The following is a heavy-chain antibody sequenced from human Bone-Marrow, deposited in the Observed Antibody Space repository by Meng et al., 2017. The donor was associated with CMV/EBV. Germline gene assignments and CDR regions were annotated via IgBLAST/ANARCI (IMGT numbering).Heavy chain of an antibody. CDR2: IRYDGSNK. Sequence: GESLKISCAASGFSFSSYGMHWVRQAPGKGLEWVAFIRYDGSNKYYADSVKGRFTISRDNSKNTLYLQMNSLRAEDTAVYYCAKESRGLSSSGLKALDYWGQGTLVTVSS. CDR1: GFSFSSYG. V-gene: IGHV3-30*02. D-gene: IGHD3-22*01. CDR3: AKESRGLSSSGLKALDY. J-gene: IGHJ4*02.